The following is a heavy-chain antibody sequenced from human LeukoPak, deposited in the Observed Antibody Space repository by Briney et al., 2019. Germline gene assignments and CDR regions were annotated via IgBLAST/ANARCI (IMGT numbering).Heavy chain of an antibody. J-gene: IGHJ4*02. V-gene: IGHV3-48*03. CDR1: GFNLSSYE. D-gene: IGHD2-15*01. CDR3: ARDSRGCSGGSCYLDY. CDR2: ISSSGSTI. Sequence: GGSLRLSCVACGFNLSSYEMNWVGEARGKGGEGVSYISSSGSTIYYADSVKGRFTISRDNAKNSLYLQMKSLRAEDTAVYYCARDSRGCSGGSCYLDYWGQGTLVTVSS.